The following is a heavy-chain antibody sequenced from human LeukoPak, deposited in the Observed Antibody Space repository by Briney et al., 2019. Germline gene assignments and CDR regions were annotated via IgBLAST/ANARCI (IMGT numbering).Heavy chain of an antibody. Sequence: GGSLRLSCAASGFTFSSYGMHWVRQAPGKGLEWVAFTRYDGSNKYYADSVKGRFTISRDNSKNTLYLQMNSLRAEDTAVYYCAKDGAGSYPFFDYWGRGTLVTVSS. CDR3: AKDGAGSYPFFDY. V-gene: IGHV3-30*02. CDR2: TRYDGSNK. D-gene: IGHD3-16*02. J-gene: IGHJ4*02. CDR1: GFTFSSYG.